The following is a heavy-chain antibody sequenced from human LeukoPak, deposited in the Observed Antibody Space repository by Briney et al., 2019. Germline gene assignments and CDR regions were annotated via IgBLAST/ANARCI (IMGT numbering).Heavy chain of an antibody. CDR2: INQDGSEK. V-gene: IGHV3-7*01. CDR1: GFTFTRYW. CDR3: ARERDGRFFDY. J-gene: IGHJ4*02. D-gene: IGHD5-24*01. Sequence: PGGSLRLSCAASGFTFTRYWMSWVRQAPGKGLEWVANINQDGSEKYFVDSVKGRFTISRDNAKNSLHLQMNTLRAEDTAVYYCARERDGRFFDYWGQGTLVTVSS.